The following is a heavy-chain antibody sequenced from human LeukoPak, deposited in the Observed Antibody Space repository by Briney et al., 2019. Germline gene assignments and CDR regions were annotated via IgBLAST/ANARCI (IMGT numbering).Heavy chain of an antibody. V-gene: IGHV1-18*04. CDR2: ISAYNGNT. Sequence: ASVKVSCKASGYTVTGYHMHWVRQAPGQGLEWMGWISAYNGNTNYAQKLQGRVTMTTDTSTSTAYMELRSLRSDDTAVYYCARDGPSGTSLKDWGQGTLVTVSS. J-gene: IGHJ4*02. D-gene: IGHD3-10*01. CDR3: ARDGPSGTSLKD. CDR1: GYTVTGYH.